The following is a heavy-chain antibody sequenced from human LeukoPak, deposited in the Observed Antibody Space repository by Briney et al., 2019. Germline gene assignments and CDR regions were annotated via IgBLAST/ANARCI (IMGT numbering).Heavy chain of an antibody. CDR3: AKDISLDP. CDR1: GFTFSSYG. CDR2: ISYDGSNK. Sequence: GGSLRLSCAASGFTFSSYGMHWVRQAPGKGLEWVAVISYDGSNKYYADSVKGRFTISRDNSKNTLYLQMNSLRAEDTAVYYCAKDISLDPWGQGTLVTVSS. J-gene: IGHJ5*02. D-gene: IGHD3-3*02. V-gene: IGHV3-30*18.